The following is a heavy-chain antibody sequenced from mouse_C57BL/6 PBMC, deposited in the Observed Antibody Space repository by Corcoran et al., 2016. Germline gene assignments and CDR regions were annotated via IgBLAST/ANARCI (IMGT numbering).Heavy chain of an antibody. J-gene: IGHJ4*01. CDR3: ERGDYDGYYEDYAMDY. CDR2: IYPGDGDT. Sequence: QVQLQQSGAELVKPGASVKISCKASGYAFSSYWMNWMKQRPAKGLELIGQIYPGDGDTNYNGKFKGKATLTAYKSSSTAYMQLSSLTSQDSAVYVCERGDYDGYYEDYAMDYWGQGTSVTVSS. D-gene: IGHD2-3*01. V-gene: IGHV1-80*01. CDR1: GYAFSSYW.